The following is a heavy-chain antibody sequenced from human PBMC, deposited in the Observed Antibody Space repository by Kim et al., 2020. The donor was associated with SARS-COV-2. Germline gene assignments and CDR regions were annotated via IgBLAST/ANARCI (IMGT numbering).Heavy chain of an antibody. CDR3: ARSVGRASWHPFDY. CDR2: IYYSGST. CDR1: SDSISSYY. D-gene: IGHD2-2*01. Sequence: SETLSLTCSVSSDSISSYYCSWIRQLPGKGLEWLGYIYYSGSTDYNPSLKTRVTISWDTSRNQFSLDLTSVTEADTAVYYCARSVGRASWHPFDYLAQG. V-gene: IGHV4-59*01. J-gene: IGHJ4*02.